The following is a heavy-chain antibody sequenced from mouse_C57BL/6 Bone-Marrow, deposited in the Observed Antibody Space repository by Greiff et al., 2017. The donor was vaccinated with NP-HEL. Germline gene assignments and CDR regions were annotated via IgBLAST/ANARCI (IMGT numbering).Heavy chain of an antibody. CDR2: ISNGGGST. Sequence: EVQLQESGGGLVQPGGSLKLSCAASGFTFSDYYMYWVRQTPEKRLEWVAYISNGGGSTYYPDTVKGRFTISRDNAKNTLYLQMSRLKSEDTAMYYCARDTTDYYAMDYWGQGTSVTVSS. D-gene: IGHD1-1*01. CDR1: GFTFSDYY. J-gene: IGHJ4*01. CDR3: ARDTTDYYAMDY. V-gene: IGHV5-12*01.